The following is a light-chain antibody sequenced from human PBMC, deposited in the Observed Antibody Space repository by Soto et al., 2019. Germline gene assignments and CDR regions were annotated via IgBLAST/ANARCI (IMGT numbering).Light chain of an antibody. V-gene: IGKV1-5*03. CDR2: KAA. Sequence: DIQMTQSSSSLSASIGDRVTITCRASQTVNTYLHWYQQKPGKAPKLLIYKAASLESGVPSRFSGSGSGTEFTLTISSLQPDDVATYYCQQYNYYSRTFGQGTKVDIK. CDR1: QTVNTY. CDR3: QQYNYYSRT. J-gene: IGKJ1*01.